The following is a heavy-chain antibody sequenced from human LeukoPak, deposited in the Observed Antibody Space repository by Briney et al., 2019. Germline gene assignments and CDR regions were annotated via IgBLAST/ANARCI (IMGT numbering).Heavy chain of an antibody. CDR1: GYTFTGYY. Sequence: ASVKVSCKASGYTFTGYYMHWMRQAPGQGLEWMGWINPNSGGTNYAQKFQGRVTMTRDTSSSTAYMELRRLANGESAGYCCAGEYSSGWAPRMDWGQGTLVTVSS. CDR3: AGEYSSGWAPRMD. J-gene: IGHJ4*02. CDR2: INPNSGGT. D-gene: IGHD6-19*01. V-gene: IGHV1-2*02.